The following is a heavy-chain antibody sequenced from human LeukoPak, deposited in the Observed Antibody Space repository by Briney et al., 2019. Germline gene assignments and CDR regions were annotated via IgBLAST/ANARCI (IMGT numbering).Heavy chain of an antibody. Sequence: GGSLSLSCSASEFKFDTYGMHWARQTPGKGLEYVSGISSDGLSTYYANSVKGRFTISRDNAKNTLYLQMGSLKTEDMAVYYCARSTDGSAHFDYWGQGTLVTVFS. CDR1: EFKFDTYG. J-gene: IGHJ4*02. CDR3: ARSTDGSAHFDY. V-gene: IGHV3-64*01. CDR2: ISSDGLST. D-gene: IGHD1-1*01.